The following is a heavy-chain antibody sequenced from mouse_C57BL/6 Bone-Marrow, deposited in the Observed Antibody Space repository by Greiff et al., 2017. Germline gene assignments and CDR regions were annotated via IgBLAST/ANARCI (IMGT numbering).Heavy chain of an antibody. D-gene: IGHD3-1*01. CDR2: INPSTGGT. CDR1: GYSFTGYY. J-gene: IGHJ4*01. CDR3: ESPRAMDY. Sequence: EVQLQQPGPELVKPGASVKISCKASGYSFTGYYMNWVKQSPEKSLEWIGEINPSTGGTTYNQKFKAKATLTVDKSSSTAYMQLKSLTSEDSAVYCCESPRAMDYWGQGTSVTVSA. V-gene: IGHV1-42*01.